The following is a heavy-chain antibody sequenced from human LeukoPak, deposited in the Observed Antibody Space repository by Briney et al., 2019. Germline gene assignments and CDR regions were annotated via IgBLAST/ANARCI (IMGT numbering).Heavy chain of an antibody. J-gene: IGHJ6*02. CDR2: IKQDGSEK. CDR3: ARCIAAAGTYYYYYGMDV. CDR1: GFSFSSFW. V-gene: IGHV3-7*04. D-gene: IGHD6-13*01. Sequence: PGGSLRLSCAASGFSFSSFWMSWVRQAPGKGLEWVATIKQDGSEKYYVDSVKGRFTISRDNAKNSLYLQMNSLRAEDTAVYYCARCIAAAGTYYYYYGMDVWGQGTTVTVSS.